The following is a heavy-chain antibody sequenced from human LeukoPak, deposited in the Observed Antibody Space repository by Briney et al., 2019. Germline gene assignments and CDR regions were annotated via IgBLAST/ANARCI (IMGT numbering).Heavy chain of an antibody. CDR1: GGSISSGTYY. CDR2: IYGSGST. V-gene: IGHV4-61*02. D-gene: IGHD6-13*01. J-gene: IGHJ4*02. CDR3: ARLNTAILAAAEDY. Sequence: PSETLSLTCTVSGGSISSGTYYWSWIRQPAGKGLEWIGRIYGSGSTNYNPSLKSRVTISVDTSKNQFSLKLSSVTAADTAVYYCARLNTAILAAAEDYWGQGTLVTVSS.